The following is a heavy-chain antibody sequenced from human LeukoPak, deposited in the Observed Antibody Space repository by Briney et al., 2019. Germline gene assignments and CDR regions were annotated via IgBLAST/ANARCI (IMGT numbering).Heavy chain of an antibody. V-gene: IGHV3-7*01. Sequence: GGSLRLSCAASGFTFSDYWMTWVRQAPGKGLEWVANIKQDGSEKYYVDSEKGRFTISRDNAKNLLYLQMNSLRAEDTAVYYCAKEVGGSGSFWGQGTLVTVSS. CDR1: GFTFSDYW. D-gene: IGHD3-10*01. CDR3: AKEVGGSGSF. J-gene: IGHJ4*02. CDR2: IKQDGSEK.